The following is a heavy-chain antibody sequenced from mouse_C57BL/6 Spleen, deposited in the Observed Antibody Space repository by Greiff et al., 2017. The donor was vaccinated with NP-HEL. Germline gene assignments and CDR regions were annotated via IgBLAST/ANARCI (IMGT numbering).Heavy chain of an antibody. CDR3: ARGDDGYYVDY. Sequence: EVQRVESGGDLVKPGGSLKLSCAASGFTFSSYGMSWVRQTPDKRLEWVATISSGGSYTYYPDSVKGRFTISRDNAKNTLYLQMSSLKSEDTAMYYCARGDDGYYVDYGGQGTTLTVSS. CDR2: ISSGGSYT. V-gene: IGHV5-6*01. J-gene: IGHJ2*01. D-gene: IGHD2-3*01. CDR1: GFTFSSYG.